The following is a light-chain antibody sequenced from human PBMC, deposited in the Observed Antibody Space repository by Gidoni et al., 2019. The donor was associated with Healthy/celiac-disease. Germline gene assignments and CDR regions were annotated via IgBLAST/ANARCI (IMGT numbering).Light chain of an antibody. CDR3: QQYYSTPQT. V-gene: IGKV4-1*01. CDR1: QSVLYSSKNKTY. J-gene: IGKJ1*01. Sequence: DIVMTQSTDSLAVSLGERATINCKSSQSVLYSSKNKTYLAWYQQKPGQPTKLLIYWASTRESGVPERFSGSGSGTDFTLTISSLQAEAVAVYYCQQYYSTPQTFGQVTKVEIK. CDR2: WAS.